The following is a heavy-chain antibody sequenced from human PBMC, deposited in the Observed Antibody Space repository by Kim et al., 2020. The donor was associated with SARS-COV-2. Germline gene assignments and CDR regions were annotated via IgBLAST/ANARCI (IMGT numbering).Heavy chain of an antibody. J-gene: IGHJ6*02. CDR2: ISSSSSYV. Sequence: GGSLRLSCAASGFTFSSYSMSWVRQAPGKGLEWVSSISSSSSYVYYADSVKGRFTISRDNAKNSLYLQMNSLRAEDTAVYYCASPGPYCSSTSCYSYYYYGMDVWGQGTTVTVSS. CDR3: ASPGPYCSSTSCYSYYYYGMDV. D-gene: IGHD2-2*02. V-gene: IGHV3-21*01. CDR1: GFTFSSYS.